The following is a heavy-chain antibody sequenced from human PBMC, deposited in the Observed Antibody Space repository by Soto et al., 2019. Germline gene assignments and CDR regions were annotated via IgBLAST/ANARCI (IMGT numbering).Heavy chain of an antibody. CDR3: ARGAMVVAATPQTS. CDR1: GFTFSSYA. J-gene: IGHJ4*02. Sequence: QVQLVESGGGVVQPGRSLRLSCAASGFTFSSYAMHWVCQGPGKGLEWVAVISYDGSNKYYADSVKGRFTISRDNSKNTLYLQMNSLRAEDTAVYYCARGAMVVAATPQTSWGQGTLVTVSS. CDR2: ISYDGSNK. D-gene: IGHD2-15*01. V-gene: IGHV3-30-3*01.